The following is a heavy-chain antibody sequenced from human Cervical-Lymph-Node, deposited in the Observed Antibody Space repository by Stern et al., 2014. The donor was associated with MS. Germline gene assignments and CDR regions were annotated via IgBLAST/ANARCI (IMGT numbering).Heavy chain of an antibody. V-gene: IGHV4-59*01. J-gene: IGHJ4*02. D-gene: IGHD5-18*01. CDR1: GGSISSYY. CDR2: IYYSGST. Sequence: VQLEESGPGLVKPSETLSLTCTVSGGSISSYYWSWIRQPPGQGLEWIGYIYYSGSTNYNPSLKSRVTISVDTSKNQFSLKLSSVTAADTAVYYCARSTDTAMVIWGQGTLVTVSS. CDR3: ARSTDTAMVI.